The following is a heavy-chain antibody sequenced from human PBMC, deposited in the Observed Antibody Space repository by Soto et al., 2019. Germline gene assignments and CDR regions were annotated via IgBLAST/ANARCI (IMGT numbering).Heavy chain of an antibody. V-gene: IGHV1-69*13. J-gene: IGHJ3*02. Sequence: ASVKVSCKASGGTFSSYAISWVRQAPGQGLEWMGGIIPIFGTANYAQKFQGRVTITADESTSTAYMELSSLRSEDTAVYYCASYPDYGGTDDAFYIWGQGTMVTVSS. CDR1: GGTFSSYA. D-gene: IGHD4-17*01. CDR2: IIPIFGTA. CDR3: ASYPDYGGTDDAFYI.